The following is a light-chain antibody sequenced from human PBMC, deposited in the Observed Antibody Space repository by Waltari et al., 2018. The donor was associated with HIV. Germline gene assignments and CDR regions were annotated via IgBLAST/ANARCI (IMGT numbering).Light chain of an antibody. CDR3: GAWDDNLRGV. CDR1: DSNIGSHY. J-gene: IGLJ2*01. V-gene: IGLV1-47*01. CDR2: KNN. Sequence: QAVLTQTPSASASPGQKITISCSGSDSNIGSHYVYWYHQFPGRAPKLLLYKNNPRSSGVPDRFSGSKSGTSASRTISGLRSEDEGTYFCGAWDDNLRGVFGGGTRVTVL.